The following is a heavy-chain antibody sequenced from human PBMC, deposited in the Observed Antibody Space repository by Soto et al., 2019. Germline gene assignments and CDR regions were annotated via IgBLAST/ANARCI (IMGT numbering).Heavy chain of an antibody. CDR2: IVPIYGIP. V-gene: IGHV1-69*13. Sequence: SVKVSCKTSGGTFNTHAISWLRQAPGHGFEWMGGIVPIYGIPSHAQKFQGRVTITADEPTTTVYMELGSLRSDDTAVYYCARGPNWNARYYYYGMDVWGQGTTVTVSS. J-gene: IGHJ6*02. CDR1: GGTFNTHA. CDR3: ARGPNWNARYYYYGMDV. D-gene: IGHD1-1*01.